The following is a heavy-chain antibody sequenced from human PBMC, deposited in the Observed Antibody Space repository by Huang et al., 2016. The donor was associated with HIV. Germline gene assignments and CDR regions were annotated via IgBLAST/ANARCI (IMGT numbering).Heavy chain of an antibody. Sequence: QVQLQESGPGLVKPSEILSLTCTVSGGSISTHYWSWIRQPPGKGLEWIGSIDYSGSTNDSPSLKSRVTIVLDTSKNQFSLRVNSVTAADTAMYYCARDHHDFWRGYRRMYFFDHWGQGTLVTVSS. D-gene: IGHD3-3*01. V-gene: IGHV4-59*11. CDR1: GGSISTHY. CDR3: ARDHHDFWRGYRRMYFFDH. J-gene: IGHJ4*02. CDR2: IDYSGST.